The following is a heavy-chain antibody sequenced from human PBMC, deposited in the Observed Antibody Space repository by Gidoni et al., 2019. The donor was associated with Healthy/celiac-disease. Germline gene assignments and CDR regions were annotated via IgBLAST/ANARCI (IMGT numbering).Heavy chain of an antibody. V-gene: IGHV4-61*02. Sequence: QVQLQESGPGLVKPSQTLSLTCTVPGGSISSGNYYWSWIRQPAGKGLEWIGHIYTRGGTNYNSSLKSRVIISVDTSKNQFSLRLRSVTATDTAVYYCAKDTRRGYYYYVMDVWGQGTTVTVSS. CDR2: IYTRGGT. J-gene: IGHJ6*02. CDR1: GGSISSGNYY. CDR3: AKDTRRGYYYYVMDV.